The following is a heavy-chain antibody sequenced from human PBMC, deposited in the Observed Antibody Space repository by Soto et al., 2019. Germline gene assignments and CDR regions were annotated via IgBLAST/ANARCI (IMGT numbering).Heavy chain of an antibody. V-gene: IGHV1-2*02. CDR1: GYTFTGYY. Sequence: QVQLVQSGAEVKKPGASVKVSCQASGYTFTGYYMHWVRQAPGQGLEWMGWINPNSGGTNYAQKFQSSATMTRDPSISTASMVLSRLRSDDTAVYYCAREGFDYWGQGPLVTVSS. CDR2: INPNSGGT. CDR3: AREGFDY. J-gene: IGHJ4*02.